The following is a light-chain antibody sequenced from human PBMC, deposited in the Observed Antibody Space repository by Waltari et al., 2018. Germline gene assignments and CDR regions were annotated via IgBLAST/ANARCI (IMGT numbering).Light chain of an antibody. CDR1: QSVLYSSNNKNS. V-gene: IGKV4-1*01. J-gene: IGKJ3*01. CDR2: GAS. Sequence: DIVMTQSPDSLAVSLGERATSKFKSSQSVLYSSNNKNSLSWYQQKPGQPPKLLIYGASTRESGVPDRFSGSGSGTDFTLTISSLQAEDVAVYYCHQYYNTPFTFGPGTKVDIK. CDR3: HQYYNTPFT.